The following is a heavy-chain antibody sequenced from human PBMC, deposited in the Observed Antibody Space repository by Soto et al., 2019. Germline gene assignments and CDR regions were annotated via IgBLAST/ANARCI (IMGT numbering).Heavy chain of an antibody. CDR1: GFTFGACA. Sequence: GSLRLSCAASGFTFGACAMSWVRQAPGKGLEWPSGISASGGTTYYATKGRFTISRDNSRNTLYLQMNSLKAEDTAVYYCAKIVVVVSGNPGPLDYWGQGTLVTVSS. CDR3: AKIVVVVSGNPGPLDY. D-gene: IGHD2-15*01. J-gene: IGHJ4*02. CDR2: ISASGGTT. V-gene: IGHV3-23*01.